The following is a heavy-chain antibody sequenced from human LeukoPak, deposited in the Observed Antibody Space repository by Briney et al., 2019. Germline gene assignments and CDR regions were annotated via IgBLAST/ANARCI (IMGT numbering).Heavy chain of an antibody. J-gene: IGHJ4*02. V-gene: IGHV3-7*03. D-gene: IGHD2-21*02. Sequence: GRSLRLSCVASGFTFSSYWMSWVRQAPGKGLEWVANIKQDGSEKYYVDSVKGRFTISRDNAKNSLYLQMNSLRAEDTAVYYCARDLRGDSDFDYWGQGTLVTVSS. CDR2: IKQDGSEK. CDR1: GFTFSSYW. CDR3: ARDLRGDSDFDY.